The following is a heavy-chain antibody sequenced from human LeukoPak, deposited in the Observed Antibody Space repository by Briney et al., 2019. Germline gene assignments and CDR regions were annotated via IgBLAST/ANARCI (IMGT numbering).Heavy chain of an antibody. CDR1: GFTLSNYW. J-gene: IGHJ4*02. Sequence: GGSLRLSCAVSGFTLSNYWMTWVRQAPGKGLEWVADIHQHGTEKNYVDSVKGRFTISRDNAEKSLYLQMDSLRAEDTAVYYCAREGILRFWGQGTLVTVSS. V-gene: IGHV3-7*01. CDR3: AREGILRF. D-gene: IGHD3-3*01. CDR2: IHQHGTEK.